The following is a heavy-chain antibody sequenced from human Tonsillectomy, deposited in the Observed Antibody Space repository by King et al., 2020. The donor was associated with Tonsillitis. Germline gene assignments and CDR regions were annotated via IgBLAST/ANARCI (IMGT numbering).Heavy chain of an antibody. CDR3: TTDHLVGATTFDY. CDR2: IISKTDGGTT. V-gene: IGHV3-15*01. D-gene: IGHD1-26*01. J-gene: IGHJ4*02. CDR1: GFTFSNAW. Sequence: VQLVESGGGLVKPGGSLRLSCADSGFTFSNAWMSWVRQAPGKGLEWVGRIISKTDGGTTDYAEPVKGRFTISRDDSKNTLYLHMNSLKTEDTAVYYCTTDHLVGATTFDYWGQGTLVTVSS.